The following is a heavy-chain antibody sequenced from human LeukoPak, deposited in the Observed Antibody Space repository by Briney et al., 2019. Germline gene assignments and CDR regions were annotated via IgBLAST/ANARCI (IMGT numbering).Heavy chain of an antibody. D-gene: IGHD1-20*01. CDR1: GFTFSSYW. CDR2: INSDGSST. CDR3: LRDLNWSLDQ. J-gene: IGHJ4*02. Sequence: GGSLRLSCAASGFTFSSYWMHWVRQAPGKGLVWVSHINSDGSSTNYADSVKGRFTISRDNAKNTLYLQMNSLRAEDTAVYYCLRDLNWSLDQWGQGTLVTVSS. V-gene: IGHV3-74*01.